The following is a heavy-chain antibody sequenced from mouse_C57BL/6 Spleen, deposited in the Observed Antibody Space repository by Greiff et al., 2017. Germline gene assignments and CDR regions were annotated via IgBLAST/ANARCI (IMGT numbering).Heavy chain of an antibody. J-gene: IGHJ2*01. CDR1: GYSFTGYY. CDR3: ARAYYYGSSYFDY. V-gene: IGHV1-42*01. CDR2: INPSTGGT. D-gene: IGHD1-1*01. Sequence: EVMLVESGPELVKPGASVKISCKASGYSFTGYYMNWVKQSPEKSLEWIGEINPSTGGTTYNQKFKAKATLTVDKSSSTAYMQLKSLTSEDSAVYYCARAYYYGSSYFDYWGQGTTLTVSS.